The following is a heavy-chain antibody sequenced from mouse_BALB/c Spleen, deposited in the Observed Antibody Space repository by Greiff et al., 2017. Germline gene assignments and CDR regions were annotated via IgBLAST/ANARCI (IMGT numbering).Heavy chain of an antibody. Sequence: EVQLVESGGGLVKPGGSLKLSCAASGFTFSSYAMSWVRQTPEKRLEWVASISSGGSTYYPDSVKGRFTISRDNARNILYLQMSSLRSEDTAMDYCARGYGNYEPWFAYWGQGTLVTVSA. CDR1: GFTFSSYA. D-gene: IGHD2-1*01. CDR2: ISSGGST. J-gene: IGHJ3*01. V-gene: IGHV5-6-5*01. CDR3: ARGYGNYEPWFAY.